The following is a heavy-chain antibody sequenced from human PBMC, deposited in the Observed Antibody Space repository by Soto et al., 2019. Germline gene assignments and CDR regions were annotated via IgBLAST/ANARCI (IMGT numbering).Heavy chain of an antibody. CDR2: INRSGST. J-gene: IGHJ4*02. V-gene: IGHV4-34*01. D-gene: IGHD4-17*01. CDR3: ARGRTTGTTLFDY. CDR1: GGSFSVYH. Sequence: PSETLSLTCAVSGGSFSVYHWSCIRQPPEKGLEWNGEINRSGSTNYNPALKSRVTISVDTSKNQFSLKLSSVTAADTAVYYCARGRTTGTTLFDYWGQGTLVTVSS.